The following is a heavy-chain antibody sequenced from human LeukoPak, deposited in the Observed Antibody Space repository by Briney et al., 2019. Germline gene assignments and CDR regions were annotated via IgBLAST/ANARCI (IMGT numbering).Heavy chain of an antibody. CDR2: VNPTSGGT. V-gene: IGHV1-2*02. CDR3: ARVYYYYDSSGILTLYFDY. Sequence: ASVQVSCKASGYTFTDYSMYWVRQVPGQGLEWMGWVNPTSGGTNYAQKFQGRVTMARDTSISTAYMELSRLRSDDTAVYYCARVYYYYDSSGILTLYFDYWGQGTLVTVSS. CDR1: GYTFTDYS. J-gene: IGHJ4*02. D-gene: IGHD3-22*01.